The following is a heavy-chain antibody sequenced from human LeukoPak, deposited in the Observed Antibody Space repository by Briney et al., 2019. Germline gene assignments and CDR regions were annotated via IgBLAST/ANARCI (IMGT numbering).Heavy chain of an antibody. CDR2: IIPILGIA. CDR3: AKVPQLWPNDAFDI. J-gene: IGHJ3*02. Sequence: SVKVSCKASGGTFSSYAISWVRQAPGQGLEWMGRIIPILGIANYAQKLQGRVTMTTDTSTSTAYMELRSLRSDDTAVYYCAKVPQLWPNDAFDIWGQGTMVTVSS. CDR1: GGTFSSYA. V-gene: IGHV1-69*04. D-gene: IGHD5-18*01.